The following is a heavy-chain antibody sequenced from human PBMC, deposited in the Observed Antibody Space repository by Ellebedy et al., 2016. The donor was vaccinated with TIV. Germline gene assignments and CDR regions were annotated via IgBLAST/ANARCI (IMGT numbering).Heavy chain of an antibody. J-gene: IGHJ5*02. V-gene: IGHV1-18*01. CDR2: ISAYNGNT. CDR1: GYTFTSYG. CDR3: ARGTRSPWLVLRPMFGWFGP. D-gene: IGHD6-19*01. Sequence: ASVKVSCXASGYTFTSYGISWVRQAPGQGLEWMGWISAYNGNTNYAQKLQGRVTMTTDTSTSTAYMELRSLRSDDTAMYYCARGTRSPWLVLRPMFGWFGPWGQGTLVTVSS.